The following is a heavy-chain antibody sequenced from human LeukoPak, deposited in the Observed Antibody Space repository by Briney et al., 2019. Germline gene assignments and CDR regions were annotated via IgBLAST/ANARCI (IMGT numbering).Heavy chain of an antibody. D-gene: IGHD1-26*01. Sequence: GASVKVSCKASEYTFTTYPLHWVRQAPGQRLEWMGWINAGNGNTKYSQKFQGRVTITRDTSASTAYMELSSLRSEDTAVYYCARVHRLPATGLGYWGQGTLVTVSS. CDR2: INAGNGNT. CDR1: EYTFTTYP. V-gene: IGHV1-3*01. CDR3: ARVHRLPATGLGY. J-gene: IGHJ4*02.